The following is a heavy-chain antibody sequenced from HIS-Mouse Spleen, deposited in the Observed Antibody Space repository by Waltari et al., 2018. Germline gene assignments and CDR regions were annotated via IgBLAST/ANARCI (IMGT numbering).Heavy chain of an antibody. Sequence: QLQLQESGPGLVKPSETLSLTFTVSGGPISSSSYYWGWIRQPPGKGLEWIGSIYYSGSTYYNPSLKSRVTISVDTSKNQFSLKLSSVTAADTAVYYCAREIPYSSSWYDWYFDLWGRGTLVTVSS. CDR2: IYYSGST. CDR3: AREIPYSSSWYDWYFDL. J-gene: IGHJ2*01. V-gene: IGHV4-39*07. D-gene: IGHD6-13*01. CDR1: GGPISSSSYY.